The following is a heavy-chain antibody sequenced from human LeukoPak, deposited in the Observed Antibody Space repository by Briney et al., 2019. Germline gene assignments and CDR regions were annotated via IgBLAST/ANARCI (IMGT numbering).Heavy chain of an antibody. CDR1: GYTFTSYG. D-gene: IGHD3-10*01. CDR2: IIPVFGTA. J-gene: IGHJ4*02. CDR3: AFLIPSGGFH. V-gene: IGHV1-69*13. Sequence: ASVKVSCKASGYTFTSYGISWVRQAPGQGLEWMGGIIPVFGTANYAQKFQGRVTITADESTSTAYMELSSLRSEDTAVYYCAFLIPSGGFHWGQGTLVTVSS.